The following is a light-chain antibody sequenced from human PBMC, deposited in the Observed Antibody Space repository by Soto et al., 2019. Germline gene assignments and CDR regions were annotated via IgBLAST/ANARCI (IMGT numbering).Light chain of an antibody. Sequence: QSALTQPASVSGSPGQSITISCTGTSSDVGYYNYVSWYQQHPGKVPKLMIYEVTNRPSGVPDRFSGSKSGTSASLAITGLQAEDEAVYYCQSYDRSLSGYVFGTGTKVTVL. CDR1: SSDVGYYNY. CDR2: EVT. V-gene: IGLV2-14*01. J-gene: IGLJ1*01. CDR3: QSYDRSLSGYV.